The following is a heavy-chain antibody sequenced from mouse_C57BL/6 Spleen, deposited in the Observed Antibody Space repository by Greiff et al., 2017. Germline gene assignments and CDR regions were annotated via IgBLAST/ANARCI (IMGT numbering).Heavy chain of an antibody. V-gene: IGHV1-85*01. CDR2: IYPRDGST. Sequence: QVQLKQSGPELVKPGASVKLSCKASGYTFTSYDINWVKQRPGQGLEWIGWIYPRDGSTKYNEKFKGKATLTVDTSSSTAYMELHSLTSEDSAVYFCAREGDYSNNWYLDVWGTGTTVTVSA. J-gene: IGHJ1*03. D-gene: IGHD2-5*01. CDR3: AREGDYSNNWYLDV. CDR1: GYTFTSYD.